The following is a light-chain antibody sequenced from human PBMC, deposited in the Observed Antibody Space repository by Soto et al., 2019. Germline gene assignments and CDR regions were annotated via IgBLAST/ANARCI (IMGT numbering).Light chain of an antibody. CDR2: DVS. CDR3: LQYSSYPYS. V-gene: IGKV1-5*01. J-gene: IGKJ2*03. Sequence: DIQMTQSPSTLSASVGDRVTITCRASQSTGGWVAWFQQKPGKSPQLLIYDVSNLHTGVPRRFSGSGAGTESTLTISGLQPDDFASYYCLQYSSYPYSFGHGTKLEIK. CDR1: QSTGGW.